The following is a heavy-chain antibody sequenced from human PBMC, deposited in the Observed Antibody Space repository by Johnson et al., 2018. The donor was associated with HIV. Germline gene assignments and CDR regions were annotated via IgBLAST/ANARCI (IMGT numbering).Heavy chain of an antibody. Sequence: QVQLVESGGGVVQPGRSLRLSCAASGFTFSSYAMHWVRQAPGKGLEWVAVISYDGSNKYYADSVKGRFTISRDNSKNTLYLQMNSLRAEDTALYYCASQLGGDGAFDIWGQGTMVTVSS. D-gene: IGHD1-26*01. CDR3: ASQLGGDGAFDI. CDR2: ISYDGSNK. J-gene: IGHJ3*02. V-gene: IGHV3-30*04. CDR1: GFTFSSYA.